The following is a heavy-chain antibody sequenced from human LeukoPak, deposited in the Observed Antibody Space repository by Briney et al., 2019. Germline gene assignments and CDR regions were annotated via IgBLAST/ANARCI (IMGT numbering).Heavy chain of an antibody. Sequence: VASVKVSFTASGYTFTGYYMHWVRQAPGQGLEWMGWINTNSGGTNYAQKFQGRVTMTRDTSISTAYMELSRLRSDDTAVYYCARGPPIAAAGTGNWFDPWGQGNLVTVSS. CDR3: ARGPPIAAAGTGNWFDP. CDR1: GYTFTGYY. D-gene: IGHD6-13*01. CDR2: INTNSGGT. V-gene: IGHV1-2*02. J-gene: IGHJ5*02.